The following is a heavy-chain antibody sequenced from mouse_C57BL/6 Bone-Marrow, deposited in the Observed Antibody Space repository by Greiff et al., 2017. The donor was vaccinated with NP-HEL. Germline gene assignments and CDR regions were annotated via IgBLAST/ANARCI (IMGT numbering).Heavy chain of an antibody. Sequence: EVQLQQSGAELVRPGASVKLSCTASGFNFTDYYMHWVKQRPEQGLEWIGRIDPEGGDTEYAPKFQGKATMTADTSSNTAYLQLSSLTSEDTAVYYSTYCDGHYFDYWGQGTTLTVSS. D-gene: IGHD3-1*01. CDR1: GFNFTDYY. CDR3: TYCDGHYFDY. V-gene: IGHV14-1*01. J-gene: IGHJ2*01. CDR2: IDPEGGDT.